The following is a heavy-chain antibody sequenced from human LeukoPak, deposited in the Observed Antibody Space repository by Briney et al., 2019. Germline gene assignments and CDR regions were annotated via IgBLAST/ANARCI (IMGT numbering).Heavy chain of an antibody. CDR2: ISYDGSSK. V-gene: IGHV3-30*18. CDR1: GFTFSSTG. CDR3: AELGITMIGGV. D-gene: IGHD3-10*02. Sequence: GGSLRLSCTASGFTFSSTGMHWVRQAPGKGLDWVASISYDGSSKKYVDSVKGRFTISRDNSKRTLYLQMNSLRSEDTAVYYCAELGITMIGGVWGKGTTVTISS. J-gene: IGHJ6*04.